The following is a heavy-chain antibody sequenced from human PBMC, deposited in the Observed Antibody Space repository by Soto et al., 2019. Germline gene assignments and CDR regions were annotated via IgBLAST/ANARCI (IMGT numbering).Heavy chain of an antibody. D-gene: IGHD3-16*01. Sequence: QLQLQDSGPGLVKPSETLSLTCTVSGGSISSSSYYWGWIRQPPGKGLEWIGSIYYSGYTYYNPSLKSRVTMSVDTSKNQFPLKLSSVTAADTAVYYCARHNGPLYVGYYYDMDVWGQGTTVTVSS. CDR1: GGSISSSSYY. CDR3: ARHNGPLYVGYYYDMDV. J-gene: IGHJ6*02. V-gene: IGHV4-39*01. CDR2: IYYSGYT.